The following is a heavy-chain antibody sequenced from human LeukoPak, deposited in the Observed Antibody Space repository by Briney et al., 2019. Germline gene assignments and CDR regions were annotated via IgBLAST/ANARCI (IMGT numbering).Heavy chain of an antibody. Sequence: GGSLRLSCAASGFTVSSNYISWVRQAPGKGLERVSVIYSGGSTYYADSVKVRFTISRDNSKNTLYLQMNSLRAEDTAVYYCAKTAITMVRGVVEGGAFDIWGQGTMVTVSS. J-gene: IGHJ3*02. V-gene: IGHV3-53*01. CDR2: IYSGGST. CDR1: GFTVSSNY. D-gene: IGHD3-10*01. CDR3: AKTAITMVRGVVEGGAFDI.